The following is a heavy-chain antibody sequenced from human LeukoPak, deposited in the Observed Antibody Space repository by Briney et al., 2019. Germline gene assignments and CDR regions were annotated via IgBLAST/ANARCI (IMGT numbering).Heavy chain of an antibody. J-gene: IGHJ4*02. CDR1: GFTFSDHY. V-gene: IGHV3-11*05. CDR2: ISSGSTYT. CDR3: ARGDYGGDYFDY. D-gene: IGHD4-23*01. Sequence: PGGSLRLSCEVSGFTFSDHYMSWIRQAPGKRREWGSYISSGSTYTNYADSVEGRLTISRDNAKNSLYLQMNSLRAEDTAVYYCARGDYGGDYFDYWGQGTLVTVSS.